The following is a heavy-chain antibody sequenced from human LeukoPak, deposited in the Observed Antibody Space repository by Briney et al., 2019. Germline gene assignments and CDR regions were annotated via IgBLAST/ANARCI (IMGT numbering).Heavy chain of an antibody. J-gene: IGHJ4*02. Sequence: GGSLRVSCAASGFIFNDSWMSWVRQAPGKGLEWVANIRHDGSEKYYLDSVKGRFTISRDNAKNAVYSQMNNLRGEDTAVYYCATGANLFQYWGQGTLVTVSS. D-gene: IGHD4/OR15-4a*01. CDR1: GFIFNDSW. CDR2: IRHDGSEK. V-gene: IGHV3-7*01. CDR3: ATGANLFQY.